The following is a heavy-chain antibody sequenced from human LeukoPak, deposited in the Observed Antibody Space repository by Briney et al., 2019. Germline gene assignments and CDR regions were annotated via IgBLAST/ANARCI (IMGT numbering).Heavy chain of an antibody. D-gene: IGHD3-10*01. CDR3: VKPYYYSSGSFN. Sequence: GGSLRLSCTASGLTFTSYWMTWVRQAPGKGLEWVANIKQDGSEKYYVDSVKGRFTISRDNAKNSLYLQMNSLRAEDTAMYYCVKPYYYSSGSFNWGQGTLVTVSS. V-gene: IGHV3-7*01. CDR2: IKQDGSEK. CDR1: GLTFTSYW. J-gene: IGHJ4*02.